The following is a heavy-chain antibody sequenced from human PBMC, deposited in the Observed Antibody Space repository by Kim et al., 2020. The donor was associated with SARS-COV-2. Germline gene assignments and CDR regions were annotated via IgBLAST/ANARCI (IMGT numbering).Heavy chain of an antibody. V-gene: IGHV4-59*13. D-gene: IGHD1-1*01. J-gene: IGHJ3*02. Sequence: SETLSLTCTVSGGSISSYYWSWIRQPPGKGLEWIGYIYYSGSTNYNPSLKSRVTISVDTSKNQFSLKLSSVTAADTAVYYCARAVPRYDAFDIWGQGTMV. CDR2: IYYSGST. CDR3: ARAVPRYDAFDI. CDR1: GGSISSYY.